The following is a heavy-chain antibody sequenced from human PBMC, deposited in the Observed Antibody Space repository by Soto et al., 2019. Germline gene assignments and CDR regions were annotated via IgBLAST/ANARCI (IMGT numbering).Heavy chain of an antibody. J-gene: IGHJ4*02. CDR1: GFTFSSYS. V-gene: IGHV3-21*01. Sequence: GGSLRLSCAASGFTFSSYSMNWVRQAPGKGLEWVSSISSSSSYIYYADSVKGRFTISRDNAKNSLYLQMNSLRAEDTAVYYCARDAYYYDSSGYYYALDYWGQGTLVTVSS. CDR3: ARDAYYYDSSGYYYALDY. D-gene: IGHD3-22*01. CDR2: ISSSSSYI.